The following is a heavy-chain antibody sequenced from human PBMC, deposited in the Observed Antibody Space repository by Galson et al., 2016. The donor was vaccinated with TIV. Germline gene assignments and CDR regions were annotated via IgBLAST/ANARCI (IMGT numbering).Heavy chain of an antibody. CDR1: GFTFSRFW. V-gene: IGHV3-74*01. Sequence: LRLSCAASGFTFSRFWMHWVRQAPGKGLVWVSRISDDATTTTYADSVKGRFTISRDNTKNTLHLQMNSLRAEDTAVYYCARDGARIGAHDAFDIWGQGTMVTVSS. CDR3: ARDGARIGAHDAFDI. J-gene: IGHJ3*02. D-gene: IGHD3-16*01. CDR2: ISDDATTT.